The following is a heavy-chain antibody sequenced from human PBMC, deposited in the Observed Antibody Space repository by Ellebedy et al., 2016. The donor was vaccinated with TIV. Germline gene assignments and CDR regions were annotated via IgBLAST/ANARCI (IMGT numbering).Heavy chain of an antibody. CDR1: GFTFSASG. CDR3: ACTYGASAWHYFDY. J-gene: IGHJ4*02. Sequence: GESLKISCAASGFTFSASGMTWARQAPGKGLEWVSGISSGGITYYADSVRGRFTISRDNSKNTLSLQMSSLRAEDTAVYYCACTYGASAWHYFDYWGQGTLVTVSS. V-gene: IGHV3-23*01. D-gene: IGHD6-19*01. CDR2: ISSGGIT.